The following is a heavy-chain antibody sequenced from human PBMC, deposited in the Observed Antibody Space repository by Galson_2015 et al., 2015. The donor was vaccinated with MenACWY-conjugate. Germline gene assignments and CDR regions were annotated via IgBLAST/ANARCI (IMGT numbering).Heavy chain of an antibody. D-gene: IGHD6-6*01. CDR3: ARAGIGARREFDY. CDR1: GYRFTTYW. Sequence: QSGAEVKKPGESLKISCKGAGYRFTTYWIGWVRQMPGKGLEWMGIIYPGDPDPGDSDTRYSPSFHGQVTFSVDKSMNTAYLQWSSLKASDTAMYYCARAGIGARREFDYWGQGTLVTVSS. V-gene: IGHV5-51*03. CDR2: IYPGDPDPGDSDT. J-gene: IGHJ4*02.